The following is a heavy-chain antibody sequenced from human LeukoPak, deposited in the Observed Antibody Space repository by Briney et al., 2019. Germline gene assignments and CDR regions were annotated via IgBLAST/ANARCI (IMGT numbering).Heavy chain of an antibody. J-gene: IGHJ4*02. D-gene: IGHD3-10*01. V-gene: IGHV1-69*04. CDR2: IIPIVDET. CDR1: GDTFKRYG. CDR3: AAALYIGQLLSAFDF. Sequence: VASVKVSCKASGDTFKRYGISWVRQAPGQGLEWMGRIIPIVDETDYTQKFQGRVTFTADKSTSTAYMELSGLTSEDTAVYYCAAALYIGQLLSAFDFWGQGTPVIVSS.